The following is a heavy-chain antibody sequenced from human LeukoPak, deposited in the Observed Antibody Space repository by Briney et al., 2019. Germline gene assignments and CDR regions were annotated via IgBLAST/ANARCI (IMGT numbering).Heavy chain of an antibody. V-gene: IGHV3-7*01. D-gene: IGHD2-8*01. CDR1: GFTFSSYW. CDR3: ATNRYFDY. CDR2: IKQDGSDK. Sequence: GSLRLSCAASGFTFSSYWMSWVRQAPGKGLEWVANIKQDGSDKYYVSSVKGRFTISRDNAKNSLYLQMNSLRAEDTAMYYCATNRYFDYWGQGTLVTVSS. J-gene: IGHJ4*02.